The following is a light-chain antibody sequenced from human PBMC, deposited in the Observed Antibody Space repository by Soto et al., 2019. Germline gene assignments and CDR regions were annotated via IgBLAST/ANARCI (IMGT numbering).Light chain of an antibody. V-gene: IGLV2-11*01. CDR3: YSYAGSSYV. Sequence: QSALTQPRSVSGSPGQSVTISCTGTSSDVGGYDYVSWYQQHPDKAPKLMIYDVSKRPSGVPDRFSGSKSGNTPSLTISGLQAEDEADYYCYSYAGSSYVFGTGTKLTVL. J-gene: IGLJ1*01. CDR2: DVS. CDR1: SSDVGGYDY.